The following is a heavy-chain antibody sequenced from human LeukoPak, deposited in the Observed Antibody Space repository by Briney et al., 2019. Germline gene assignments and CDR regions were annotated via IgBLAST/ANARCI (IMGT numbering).Heavy chain of an antibody. CDR2: IYYSGST. J-gene: IGHJ4*02. D-gene: IGHD1-7*01. CDR1: GGSISSYY. CDR3: ARRAWNYAFIDY. Sequence: PSETLSLTCTVSGGSISSYYWSWIRQPPGKGLGWIGYIYYSGSTNYNPSLKSRVTISVDTSKNQFSLKLSSVTAADTAVYYCARRAWNYAFIDYWGQGTLVTVSS. V-gene: IGHV4-59*08.